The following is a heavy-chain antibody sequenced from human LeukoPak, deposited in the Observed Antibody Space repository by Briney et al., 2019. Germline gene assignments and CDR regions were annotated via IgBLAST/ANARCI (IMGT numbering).Heavy chain of an antibody. D-gene: IGHD1-26*01. J-gene: IGHJ4*02. Sequence: GSLRLSCATSGFTFSSYAMSWVRQAPGKGLEWVSAIIGSGGSTYYADSVKGRFTISRDNSKNTLYLQMNSLRAEDTAVYYCAKGGIVGATTGGDIDYWGQGPLVTVSS. CDR1: GFTFSSYA. CDR3: AKGGIVGATTGGDIDY. V-gene: IGHV3-23*01. CDR2: IIGSGGST.